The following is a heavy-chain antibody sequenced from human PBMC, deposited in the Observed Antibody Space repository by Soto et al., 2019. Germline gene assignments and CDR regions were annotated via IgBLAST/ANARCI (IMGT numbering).Heavy chain of an antibody. CDR1: GYSFNTYC. D-gene: IGHD3-10*01. J-gene: IGHJ3*02. CDR2: IYPDDSHT. V-gene: IGHV5-51*01. Sequence: GESLKISCKGSGYSFNTYCIGWVRQMPGTGLEWMGIIYPDDSHTRYSPSFQGQVTISADKSISTAYLQWSSLKASDTAMYYCARRHYDSGSYRDDAFDIWGQGTLVTVSS. CDR3: ARRHYDSGSYRDDAFDI.